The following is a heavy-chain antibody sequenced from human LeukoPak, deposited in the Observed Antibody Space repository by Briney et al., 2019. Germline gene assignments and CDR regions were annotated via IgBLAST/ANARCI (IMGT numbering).Heavy chain of an antibody. CDR3: ARRSYSRTRGGFDP. D-gene: IGHD3-10*01. J-gene: IGHJ5*02. V-gene: IGHV4-34*01. CDR2: INHSGST. Sequence: SETLSLTCAVYGGSFSGYYWSWIRQPPGKGPEWIGEINHSGSTNYNPSLKSRVTISVDTSKNQFSLKLSSVTAADTAVYYCARRSYSRTRGGFDPWGQGTLVTVSS. CDR1: GGSFSGYY.